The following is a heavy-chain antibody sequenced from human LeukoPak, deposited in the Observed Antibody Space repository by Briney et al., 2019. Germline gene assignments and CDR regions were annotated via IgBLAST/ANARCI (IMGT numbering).Heavy chain of an antibody. V-gene: IGHV4-59*01. D-gene: IGHD2-2*01. CDR3: ARFQSSSSWDYYYGLDV. CDR2: IYSSGST. J-gene: IGHJ6*02. Sequence: KPSETLSLTCTVSGGSISSYYWSWIRQPPGKGLEGIGYIYSSGSTNYNPSLKSRVTISVDTSKNQVSLKLSSVTAADTAVYYCARFQSSSSWDYYYGLDVWGQGTTVTVSS. CDR1: GGSISSYY.